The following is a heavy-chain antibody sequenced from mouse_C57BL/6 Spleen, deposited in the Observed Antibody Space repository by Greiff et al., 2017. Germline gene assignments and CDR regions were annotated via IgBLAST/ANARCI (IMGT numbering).Heavy chain of an antibody. J-gene: IGHJ4*01. V-gene: IGHV1-54*01. CDR3: ARRGSYAMDY. Sequence: LEESGAELVRPGTSVKVSCKASGYAFTNYLIEWVKQRPGQGLEWIGVINPGSGGTNYNEKFKGKATLTADKSSSTAYMQLSSLTSEDSAVYFCARRGSYAMDYWGQGTSVTVSS. CDR1: GYAFTNYL. CDR2: INPGSGGT.